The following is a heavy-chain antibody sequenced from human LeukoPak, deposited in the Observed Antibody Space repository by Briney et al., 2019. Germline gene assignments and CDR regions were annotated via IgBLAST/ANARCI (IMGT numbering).Heavy chain of an antibody. CDR3: AMNQVQQGIFPY. CDR1: GFTFSSYA. J-gene: IGHJ4*02. Sequence: GGSLRLSCAASGFTFSSYAMSWVRQAPGKGLEWVSAISGSGGSTYYADSVKGRFTISRDNSKITLYLQMNSLRAEDTAVYYCAMNQVQQGIFPYWGQGTLVTVSS. V-gene: IGHV3-23*01. D-gene: IGHD1-1*01. CDR2: ISGSGGST.